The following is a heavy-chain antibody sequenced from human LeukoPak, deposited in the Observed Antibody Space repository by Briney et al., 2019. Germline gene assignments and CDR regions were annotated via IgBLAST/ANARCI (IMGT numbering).Heavy chain of an antibody. J-gene: IGHJ6*02. CDR1: GFTFSSYA. Sequence: GGSLRLSCAASGFTFSSYAMSWVRQAPGKGLEWVSGISGSGGSTYSADSVKGRFTISRDNSKNTLYLQMDSLRAEDTAVYYCAKGVGYGGYPYYYYYGMDVWGQGTTVTVSS. V-gene: IGHV3-23*01. CDR3: AKGVGYGGYPYYYYYGMDV. D-gene: IGHD5-12*01. CDR2: ISGSGGST.